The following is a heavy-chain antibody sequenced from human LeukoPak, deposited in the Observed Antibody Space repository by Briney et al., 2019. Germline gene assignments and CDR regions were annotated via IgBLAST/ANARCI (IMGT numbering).Heavy chain of an antibody. Sequence: ASVKVSCKASGYTFTGYYMHWVRQAPGQGLEWMGGIIPIFGTANYAQKFQGRVTITADESTSTAYMELSSLRSEDTAVYYCATVYGSGSYGFHWGQGTLVTVSS. CDR3: ATVYGSGSYGFH. J-gene: IGHJ4*02. D-gene: IGHD3-10*01. CDR1: GYTFTGYY. V-gene: IGHV1-69*13. CDR2: IIPIFGTA.